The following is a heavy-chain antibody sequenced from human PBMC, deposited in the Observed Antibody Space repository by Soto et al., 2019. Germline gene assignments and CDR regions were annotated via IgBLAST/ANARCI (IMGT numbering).Heavy chain of an antibody. V-gene: IGHV2-5*02. D-gene: IGHD2-15*01. J-gene: IGHJ4*02. CDR2: IYWDDDK. CDR1: GFSLSTSGVG. CDR3: AHRPSYCSGGSCYGGAYYFDY. Sequence: QITLKESGPTLVKPTQTLTLTCTFSGFSLSTSGVGVGWIRQPPGKALEWLALIYWDDDKRHSPPLKSRLTTTHAPSKNHVVLTMTHMDPVDTATYYCAHRPSYCSGGSCYGGAYYFDYWGQGTLVTVSS.